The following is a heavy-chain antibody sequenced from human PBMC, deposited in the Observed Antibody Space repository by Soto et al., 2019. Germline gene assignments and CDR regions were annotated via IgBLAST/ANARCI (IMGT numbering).Heavy chain of an antibody. D-gene: IGHD3-22*01. V-gene: IGHV1-46*03. CDR1: GYTFTSYY. CDR3: ARDCQDLATYYYDSSGYYHAGFDP. J-gene: IGHJ5*02. Sequence: GASVKVSCKASGYTFTSYYMHWVRQAPGQGLEWMGKINPSGGSTSYAQKFQGRVTMTRDTSTSTVYMELSSLRSEDTAVYYCARDCQDLATYYYDSSGYYHAGFDPWGQGTLVTVSS. CDR2: INPSGGST.